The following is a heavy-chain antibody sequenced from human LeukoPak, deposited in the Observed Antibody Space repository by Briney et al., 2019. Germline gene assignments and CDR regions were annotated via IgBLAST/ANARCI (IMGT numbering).Heavy chain of an antibody. Sequence: GGSLRLSCAVSGFTFSSYGMHWVRQAPGKGLEWVAVISYDGSNKYYADSVKGRFTISRDNAQNSLYLEINSLRAEDTAVYYCAREKGTMTRKMAFEMWGQGTMVTVSS. CDR2: ISYDGSNK. J-gene: IGHJ3*02. CDR1: GFTFSSYG. V-gene: IGHV3-30*03. CDR3: AREKGTMTRKMAFEM. D-gene: IGHD3-22*01.